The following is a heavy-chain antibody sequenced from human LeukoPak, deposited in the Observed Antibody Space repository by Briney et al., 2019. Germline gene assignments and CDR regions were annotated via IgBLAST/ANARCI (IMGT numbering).Heavy chain of an antibody. CDR2: IIPILGIA. Sequence: GASVKVSCKASGYTFTSYGISWVRQAPGQGLEWMGRIIPILGIANYAQKFQGRVTITADKSTSTAYMELSSLRSEDTAVYYCARDAGNGDYGNDYWGQGTLVTVSS. D-gene: IGHD4-17*01. J-gene: IGHJ4*02. CDR3: ARDAGNGDYGNDY. CDR1: GYTFTSYG. V-gene: IGHV1-69*04.